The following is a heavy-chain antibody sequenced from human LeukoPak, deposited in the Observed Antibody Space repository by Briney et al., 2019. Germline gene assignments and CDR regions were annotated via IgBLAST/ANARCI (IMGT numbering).Heavy chain of an antibody. CDR3: ARQSPGLGKNWFDP. CDR2: ISAYNGNT. J-gene: IGHJ5*02. D-gene: IGHD3-16*01. Sequence: GASVKVSCKASGYTFTSYGISWVRQAPGQGLEWMGWISAYNGNTNYAQKLQGRVTMTTDTSTSTAYMELRSLRSDDTAVYYCARQSPGLGKNWFDPWGQGTLVTVSS. V-gene: IGHV1-18*01. CDR1: GYTFTSYG.